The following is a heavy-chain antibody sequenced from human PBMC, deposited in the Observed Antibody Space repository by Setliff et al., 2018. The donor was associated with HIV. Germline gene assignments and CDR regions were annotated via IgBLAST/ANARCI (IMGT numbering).Heavy chain of an antibody. Sequence: PSETLSLTCTVSGGSISSGSYYWSWIRQPAGKGLEWIGRIYTSGSTNYNPSLKSRVTISVDTSKNQFSLKLSSVTAADTAVYYCAGSWSGYPLFFGYWGQGTLVTVSS. CDR3: AGSWSGYPLFFGY. CDR1: GGSISSGSYY. J-gene: IGHJ4*02. D-gene: IGHD3-3*01. V-gene: IGHV4-61*02. CDR2: IYTSGST.